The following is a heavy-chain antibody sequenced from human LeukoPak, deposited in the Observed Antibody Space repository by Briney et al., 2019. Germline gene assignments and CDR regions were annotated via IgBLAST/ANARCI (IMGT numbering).Heavy chain of an antibody. CDR2: IYYSGST. CDR3: AGGGYGDYETSKFDY. D-gene: IGHD4-17*01. Sequence: SETLSLTCTVSGGSISSSSYYWGWIRQPPGKGLEWIGSIYYSGSTYYNPSLKSRVTISVDTSKNQFSLKLSSVTAADTAVYYCAGGGYGDYETSKFDYWGQGTLVTVSS. CDR1: GGSISSSSYY. J-gene: IGHJ4*02. V-gene: IGHV4-39*07.